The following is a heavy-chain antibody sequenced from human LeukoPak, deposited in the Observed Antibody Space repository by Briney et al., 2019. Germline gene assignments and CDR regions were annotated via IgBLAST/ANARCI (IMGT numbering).Heavy chain of an antibody. D-gene: IGHD2-15*01. Sequence: PSETLSLTCTVSGGSISSSSYYWGWIRQPPGKGLEWIGSIYYSGSTYYNPSLKSRVTISVDTSKNQFSLRLSSMSAADTAVYYCARCSGGSCYNPLDHWGQGTPVTVSS. CDR3: ARCSGGSCYNPLDH. J-gene: IGHJ4*02. CDR2: IYYSGST. V-gene: IGHV4-39*07. CDR1: GGSISSSSYY.